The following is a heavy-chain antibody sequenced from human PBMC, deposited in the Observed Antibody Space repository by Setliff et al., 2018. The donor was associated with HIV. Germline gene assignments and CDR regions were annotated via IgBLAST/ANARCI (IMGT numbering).Heavy chain of an antibody. J-gene: IGHJ4*02. CDR1: GYTFTSYY. D-gene: IGHD3-22*01. CDR3: ARVGYDSREEVGYFDS. Sequence: ASVKVSCKASGYTFTSYYMHWVRQAPGQGLEWMGIINPSGGSTSYAQKFQGRVTLTTDTSTTTAYMDLGSLTSDDTAVYYCARVGYDSREEVGYFDSWGQGTLVTVSS. CDR2: INPSGGST. V-gene: IGHV1-46*01.